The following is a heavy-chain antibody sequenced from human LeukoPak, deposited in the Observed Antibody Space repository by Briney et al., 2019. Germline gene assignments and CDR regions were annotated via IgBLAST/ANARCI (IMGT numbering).Heavy chain of an antibody. CDR2: IYPGDSDT. D-gene: IGHD6-19*01. CDR3: ARPIAVAFDAFDI. V-gene: IGHV5-51*01. J-gene: IGHJ3*02. CDR1: GYSFTSYW. Sequence: GASLKISCKGSGYSFTSYWIGWVRQMRGKGLEWMGIIYPGDSDTRYSPSFQGQVTISADKSISTAYLQGSSLKASDTAMYYCARPIAVAFDAFDIWGQGTMVTVSS.